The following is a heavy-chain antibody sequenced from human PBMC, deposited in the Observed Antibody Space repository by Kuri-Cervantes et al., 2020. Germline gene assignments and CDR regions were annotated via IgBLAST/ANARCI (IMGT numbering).Heavy chain of an antibody. J-gene: IGHJ5*02. Sequence: LRLSCAISGDSVFSHDAAWNWIRQSPSRGLEWLGRTYYRSKWYNDYAVSVKSRITINPDTSKNQFSLQLNSVTPEDTAVYYCALSPSVDNWFDPWGQGTLVTVSS. CDR1: GDSVFSHDAA. D-gene: IGHD2-15*01. CDR3: ALSPSVDNWFDP. CDR2: TYYRSKWYN. V-gene: IGHV6-1*01.